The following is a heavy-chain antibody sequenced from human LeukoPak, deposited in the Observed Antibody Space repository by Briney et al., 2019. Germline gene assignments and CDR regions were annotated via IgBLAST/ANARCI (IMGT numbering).Heavy chain of an antibody. CDR1: GGSISRGGYY. Sequence: SQTLSLTCTVSGGSISRGGYYWSWIRQHPGKGLEGIGYIYYRGITYSGPSLNSRVTMSVDPSKNQFSLKLSFVTAADTAVYYCAGKGRCRYSGSCPDAFDIWGQGTMVTVSS. J-gene: IGHJ3*02. D-gene: IGHD1-26*01. CDR2: IYYRGIT. V-gene: IGHV4-31*03. CDR3: AGKGRCRYSGSCPDAFDI.